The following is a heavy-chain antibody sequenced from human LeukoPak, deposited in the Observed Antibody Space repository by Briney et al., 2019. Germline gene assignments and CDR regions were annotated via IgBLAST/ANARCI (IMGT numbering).Heavy chain of an antibody. CDR1: GFTFSSYG. CDR2: IRYDGSNK. V-gene: IGHV3-30*02. J-gene: IGHJ5*02. Sequence: PGGSLRLSCAASGFTFSSYGMHWVRQAPGKGLEWVAFIRYDGSNKYYADSVKGRFTISRDNSKNTLYLQTNSLRAEDTAVYYCAKDIVTSQNWFDPWGQGTLVTVSS. D-gene: IGHD2/OR15-2a*01. CDR3: AKDIVTSQNWFDP.